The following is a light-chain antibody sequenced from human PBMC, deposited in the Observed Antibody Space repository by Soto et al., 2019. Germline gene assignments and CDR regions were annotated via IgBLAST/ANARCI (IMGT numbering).Light chain of an antibody. CDR1: QSVSSW. V-gene: IGKV1-5*01. CDR3: QQYENLPT. J-gene: IGKJ5*01. Sequence: SQMTQSPSTLSASVRDRATITCRASQSVSSWLAWYQQKPGKAPKLLIYDASSLESGVPSRFRGSGSGTDFTFTISRLQPEDIATYYCQQYENLPTFGQGTRLEVK. CDR2: DAS.